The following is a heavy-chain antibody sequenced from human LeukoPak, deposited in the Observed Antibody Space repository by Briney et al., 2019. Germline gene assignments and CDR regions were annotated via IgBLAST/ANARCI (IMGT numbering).Heavy chain of an antibody. CDR2: INWNGGST. CDR3: ARDLASIAVAGTPPGY. D-gene: IGHD6-19*01. CDR1: GFTFDDYG. Sequence: GGSLRLSCAASGFTFDDYGMSWVRQVPGKGLEWVSGINWNGGSTAYADSVKGRFTISRDNAKNSLYLQMNSLRAEDTALYYCARDLASIAVAGTPPGYWGQGTLVTVSS. V-gene: IGHV3-20*04. J-gene: IGHJ4*02.